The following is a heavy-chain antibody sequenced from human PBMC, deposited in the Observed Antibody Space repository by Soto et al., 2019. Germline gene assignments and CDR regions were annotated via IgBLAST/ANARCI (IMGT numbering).Heavy chain of an antibody. CDR3: EYDVYDILNPHDY. Sequence: GGSLRLSCAASGFSFSDAWLNWVRQAPGKGLEWVGRVKGKTDGETADYATFVKGRFTISRDNSNNTLYLQMNGLGAEETAVYYWEYDVYDILNPHDYWGQXPPVTVSS. D-gene: IGHD3-9*01. J-gene: IGHJ4*02. CDR1: GFSFSDAW. CDR2: VKGKTDGETA. V-gene: IGHV3-15*07.